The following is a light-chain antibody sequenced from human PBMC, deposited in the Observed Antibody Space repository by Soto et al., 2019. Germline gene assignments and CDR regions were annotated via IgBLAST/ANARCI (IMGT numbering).Light chain of an antibody. Sequence: ELVMTQSPATLSVSPGERATLSCRASQSVRSNLAWYQQKPGQVPRLLMYGVSTRATGIPGRFSGSGSGTEFTLTISSLQSEDFALYYCQQYNNWPWTFGQGTKVEIK. CDR2: GVS. V-gene: IGKV3-15*01. CDR3: QQYNNWPWT. CDR1: QSVRSN. J-gene: IGKJ1*01.